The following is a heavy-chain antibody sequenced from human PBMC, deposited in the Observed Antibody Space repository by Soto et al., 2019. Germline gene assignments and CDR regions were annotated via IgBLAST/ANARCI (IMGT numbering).Heavy chain of an antibody. V-gene: IGHV1-8*01. CDR3: ASEISYGGSFRD. Sequence: QVQLVQSGAEVKKPGASVKVSCKASGYTFTSYDINWVRQATGQGLEWMGWMNPNSGNTGYAQKFQGRVTMTRNTSINTAYMELSSLRSEDTAVFYCASEISYGGSFRDWGQGPLVTVSS. D-gene: IGHD1-26*01. CDR2: MNPNSGNT. CDR1: GYTFTSYD. J-gene: IGHJ4*02.